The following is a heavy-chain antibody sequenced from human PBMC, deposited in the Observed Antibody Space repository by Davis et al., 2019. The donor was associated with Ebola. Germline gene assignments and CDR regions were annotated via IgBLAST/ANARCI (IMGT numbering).Heavy chain of an antibody. CDR2: IFSNDEK. CDR3: ARTDTIFGVVPDY. V-gene: IGHV2-26*01. J-gene: IGHJ4*02. D-gene: IGHD3-3*01. CDR1: GFSLSDPRMG. Sequence: SGPTLVKPTETLTLTCNVSGFSLSDPRMGVCWIRQPPGKALEWLAYIFSNDEKSYSPSLKSRLTISKDTSKSLVVLTMTNMDPVDTATYYCARTDTIFGVVPDYWGPGTRVTVSS.